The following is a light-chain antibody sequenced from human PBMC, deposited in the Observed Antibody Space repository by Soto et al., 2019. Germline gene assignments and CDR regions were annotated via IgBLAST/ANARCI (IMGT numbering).Light chain of an antibody. CDR3: QQYGNSPQT. Sequence: EMLFTHSPCTLSFSPWERCTLSWSAIQSLSNNIYLAWYQQKPGQAPRLLIYGASSRATGIPNRFSGSGSGTDFTLTISRLEPEDFAVYYCQQYGNSPQTFGQGTKVDIK. J-gene: IGKJ1*01. CDR1: QSLSNNIY. CDR2: GAS. V-gene: IGKV3-20*01.